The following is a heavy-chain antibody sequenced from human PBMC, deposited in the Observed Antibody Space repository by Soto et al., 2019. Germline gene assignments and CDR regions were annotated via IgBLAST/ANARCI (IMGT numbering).Heavy chain of an antibody. CDR2: ISPSGTT. Sequence: SETLSLTCAVYGGSFSNNYWTWFRQPPGKGLEWIGEISPSGTTKYIPSLKSRGTISVDTSRKQFFLKVTSVSAADTGVYYCATSLWFGTQPEIWGPGKLVTVTS. V-gene: IGHV4-34*01. J-gene: IGHJ4*02. D-gene: IGHD3-10*01. CDR3: ATSLWFGTQPEI. CDR1: GGSFSNNY.